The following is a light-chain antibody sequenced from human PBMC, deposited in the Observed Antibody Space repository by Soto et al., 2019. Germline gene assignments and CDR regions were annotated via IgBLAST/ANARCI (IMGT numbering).Light chain of an antibody. J-gene: IGKJ5*01. CDR2: GAS. CDR3: QQRSSWIT. Sequence: EIVLTQSPGTLSLSPGEGAALSCRASQSLSSNSLAWYQHKPGQAPRLLIYGASSKATGVPDRFYGTGSGTDFTLTISRLEPEDFAVYYCQQRSSWITFGQGTRLEIK. CDR1: QSLSSNS. V-gene: IGKV3D-20*02.